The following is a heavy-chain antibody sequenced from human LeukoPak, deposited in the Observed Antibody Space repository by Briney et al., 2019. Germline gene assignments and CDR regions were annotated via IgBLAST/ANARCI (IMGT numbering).Heavy chain of an antibody. Sequence: PSETLSLTCTVSGGSISRYYWSWIPQPPGKGLEWIGYIYYSGSTNYNPSLKSRVTISVDTSKDQFSLKLSSVTAADTAVYYCARRSQQWLVFDYWGQGTLVTVSS. CDR2: IYYSGST. CDR1: GGSISRYY. CDR3: ARRSQQWLVFDY. D-gene: IGHD6-19*01. J-gene: IGHJ4*02. V-gene: IGHV4-59*01.